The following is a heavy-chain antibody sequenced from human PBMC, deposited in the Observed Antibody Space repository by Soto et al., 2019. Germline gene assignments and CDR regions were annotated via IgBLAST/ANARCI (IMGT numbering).Heavy chain of an antibody. CDR3: ARDLIVDGPDNYAMDV. D-gene: IGHD3-22*01. CDR1: GFTFSSYD. V-gene: IGHV3-13*05. Sequence: QSGGSLRLSCAASGFTFSSYDMHWVRQATGKGLEWVSAIGTAGDPYYPGSVKGRFTTVYMQLNRLTSDDSAVYYCARDLIVDGPDNYAMDVWGQGTTVTVSS. CDR2: IGTAGDP. J-gene: IGHJ6*02.